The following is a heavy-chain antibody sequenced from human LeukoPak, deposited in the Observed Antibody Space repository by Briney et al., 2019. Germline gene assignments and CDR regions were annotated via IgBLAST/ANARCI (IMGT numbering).Heavy chain of an antibody. Sequence: SETLSLTCTVSGGSISSNSYYWGWIRQPPGKGLEWIGSIYYSGSTYYNPSLKSRVTISVDTSKNQFSLKLSSVTAADTAVYYCARHRSGWLQSSFDYWGQGTLVTVSS. V-gene: IGHV4-39*01. CDR1: GGSISSNSYY. CDR2: IYYSGST. D-gene: IGHD5-24*01. CDR3: ARHRSGWLQSSFDY. J-gene: IGHJ4*02.